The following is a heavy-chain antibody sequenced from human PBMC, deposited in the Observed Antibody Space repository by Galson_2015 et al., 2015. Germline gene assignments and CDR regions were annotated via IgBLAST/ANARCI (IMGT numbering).Heavy chain of an antibody. D-gene: IGHD2-2*01. CDR1: GYSFTSYW. J-gene: IGHJ6*02. Sequence: QSGAEVKKPGESLKISCKGSGYSFTSYWIGWVRQMPGKGLEWMGIIYPGDSDTRYSPSFQGQVTISADKSISTAYLQWSSLKASDTAMYYCARLKDIVVVPAADYYYYGMDVWGQGTTVTVSS. CDR3: ARLKDIVVVPAADYYYYGMDV. CDR2: IYPGDSDT. V-gene: IGHV5-51*01.